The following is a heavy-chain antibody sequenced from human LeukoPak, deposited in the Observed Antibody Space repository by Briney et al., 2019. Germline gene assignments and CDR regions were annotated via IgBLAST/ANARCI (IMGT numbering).Heavy chain of an antibody. J-gene: IGHJ4*02. CDR3: ARVEGRFYGSGSYRGFDY. Sequence: GGSLRLSCAASGFTFSSYGMHWVRQAPGKGLEWVAVIWYDGSNKYYVDSVKGRFTISRDNSKNMLYLQMDSLRAEDTAVYYCARVEGRFYGSGSYRGFDYWGQGTLVTVSS. CDR2: IWYDGSNK. V-gene: IGHV3-33*01. D-gene: IGHD3-10*01. CDR1: GFTFSSYG.